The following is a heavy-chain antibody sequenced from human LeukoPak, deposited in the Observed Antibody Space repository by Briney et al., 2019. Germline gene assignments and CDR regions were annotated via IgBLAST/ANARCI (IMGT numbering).Heavy chain of an antibody. Sequence: ASVKVSCKASGYTFTSYGISWVRQAPGQGLEWMGWISAYNVNTNDAQKLQGRVTMTTDTSTTTACMELRSLRSDDTAVYYCARVPVSGPGARFDYWGQGTLVTVSS. D-gene: IGHD4-11*01. V-gene: IGHV1-18*01. CDR2: ISAYNVNT. CDR1: GYTFTSYG. CDR3: ARVPVSGPGARFDY. J-gene: IGHJ4*02.